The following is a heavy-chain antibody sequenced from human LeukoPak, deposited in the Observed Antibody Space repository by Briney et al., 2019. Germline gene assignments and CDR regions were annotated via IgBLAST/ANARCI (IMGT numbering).Heavy chain of an antibody. Sequence: ASLKVSCKASGYTFTGPYINWMRQAPGQGPEWMGWINPNSGGTKYAQKFQGTVTVTRDTSTSTAYMELSGLRTEDTATYYCARVEYCTKGVCINYDLWGQGTLVTVSS. CDR3: ARVEYCTKGVCINYDL. CDR1: GYTFTGPY. CDR2: INPNSGGT. V-gene: IGHV1-2*02. J-gene: IGHJ4*02. D-gene: IGHD2-8*01.